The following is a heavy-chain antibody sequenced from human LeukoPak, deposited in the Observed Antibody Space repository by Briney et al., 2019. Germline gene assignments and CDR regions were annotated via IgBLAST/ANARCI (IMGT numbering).Heavy chain of an antibody. CDR3: ASVRGYCSRGSCYHFDY. CDR2: IYYGGNT. V-gene: IGHV4-61*08. D-gene: IGHD2-15*01. CDR1: GGSISSGGYY. Sequence: SETLSLTCTVSGGSISSGGYYWSWIRQPPGKGLEWIGYIYYGGNTNYNPSLESRLTISVDTSKNQVSLKLTSVTAADTAVYYCASVRGYCSRGSCYHFDYWGQGTLVTVSS. J-gene: IGHJ4*02.